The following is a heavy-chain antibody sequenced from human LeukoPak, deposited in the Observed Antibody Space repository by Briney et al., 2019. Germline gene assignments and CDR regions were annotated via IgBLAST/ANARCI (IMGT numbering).Heavy chain of an antibody. Sequence: SETLSLTCTVSGGSISSGGYYWSWIRQPPGKGLEWIGYIYHSGSTYYNPSLKSRVTISVDRSKNQFSLKLSSVTAADTAVYYCARDIGSGYYSHGAFDIWGQGTMVTVSS. CDR2: IYHSGST. D-gene: IGHD3-22*01. J-gene: IGHJ3*02. CDR3: ARDIGSGYYSHGAFDI. V-gene: IGHV4-30-2*01. CDR1: GGSISSGGYY.